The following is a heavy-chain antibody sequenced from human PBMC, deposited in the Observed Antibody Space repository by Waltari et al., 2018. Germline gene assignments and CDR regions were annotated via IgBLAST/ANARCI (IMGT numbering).Heavy chain of an antibody. CDR3: ARTRGYSGYEYYFDY. Sequence: QVQLQESGPGLVTPSQTLSLTCTVSGDSISSGSYYWSWLRQPAGKGLEWIGRIYTSGTTNYNPSLKSRVTISVDTSKNQFSLKLSSVTAADTAVYYCARTRGYSGYEYYFDYWGQGTLVTVSS. CDR2: IYTSGTT. CDR1: GDSISSGSYY. J-gene: IGHJ4*02. D-gene: IGHD5-12*01. V-gene: IGHV4-61*02.